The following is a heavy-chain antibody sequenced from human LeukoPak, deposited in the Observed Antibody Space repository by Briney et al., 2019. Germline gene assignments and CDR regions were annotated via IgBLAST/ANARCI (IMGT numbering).Heavy chain of an antibody. CDR1: GFTFNSYA. V-gene: IGHV3-23*01. CDR2: IGNSAGST. CDR3: AKGYSSGWYYFDY. D-gene: IGHD6-19*01. Sequence: PGGSLRPSCAGAGFTFNSYAMSWVRQAPGKGLEWVSLIGNSAGSTYYADSVKGRFTISRDNSKNTLYLQMNNLRVDDTAVYYSAKGYSSGWYYFDYWGQGALVTVSS. J-gene: IGHJ4*02.